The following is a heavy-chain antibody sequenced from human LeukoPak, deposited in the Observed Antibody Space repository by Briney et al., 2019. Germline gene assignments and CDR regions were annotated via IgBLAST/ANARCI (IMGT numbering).Heavy chain of an antibody. J-gene: IGHJ4*02. CDR3: ARDRRYHGSGNSFDY. Sequence: GGSLRLSCVASGFTFSDYEMNWVRQAPGKGLEWLSYISTSSNTIYYADSVKGRFTTSRDNAKNSLYLQMNSLRAEDTAVYYCARDRRYHGSGNSFDYWGQGTLVTVSS. D-gene: IGHD3-10*01. CDR2: ISTSSNTI. V-gene: IGHV3-48*03. CDR1: GFTFSDYE.